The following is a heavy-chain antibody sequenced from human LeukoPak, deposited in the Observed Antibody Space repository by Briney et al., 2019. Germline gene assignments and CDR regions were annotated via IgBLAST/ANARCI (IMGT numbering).Heavy chain of an antibody. CDR2: ISQSGST. V-gene: IGHV4-38-2*02. J-gene: IGHJ3*02. CDR1: GYSISSGYD. D-gene: IGHD6-13*01. CDR3: ARDLYSSRTNDAFVI. Sequence: PSETLSLTCTVSGYSISSGYDWGWIRQAPGKRLEWLGSISQSGSTYDNPSLKSRVTLSVDTSKNQFSLKLSSVTAADTAEYYCARDLYSSRTNDAFVIWGQGTMVTVSS.